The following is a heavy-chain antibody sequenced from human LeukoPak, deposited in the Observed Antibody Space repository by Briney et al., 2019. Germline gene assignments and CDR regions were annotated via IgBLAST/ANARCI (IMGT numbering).Heavy chain of an antibody. V-gene: IGHV4-39*07. CDR1: GGSISSSSYY. D-gene: IGHD4-17*01. Sequence: SETLSLACTVSGGSISSSSYYWGWIRQPPGKGLEWIGSIYYSGSTYYNPSLKSRVTISVDTSKNQFSLKLSSVTAADTAVYYCARTYYGDYGVSAFDIWGQGTMVTVSP. CDR2: IYYSGST. CDR3: ARTYYGDYGVSAFDI. J-gene: IGHJ3*02.